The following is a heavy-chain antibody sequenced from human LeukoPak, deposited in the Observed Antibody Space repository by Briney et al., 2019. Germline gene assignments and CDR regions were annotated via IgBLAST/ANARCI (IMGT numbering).Heavy chain of an antibody. J-gene: IGHJ4*02. V-gene: IGHV3-11*01. CDR3: ARARITIFGVVRGNYYFDY. Sequence: GGSLRLSCAASGSTFSDYYMSWIRQAPGKGLEWVSYISSSGSTIYYADSVKGRFTISRDNAKNSLYLQMNSLRAEDTAVYYCARARITIFGVVRGNYYFDYWGQGTLVTVSS. CDR2: ISSSGSTI. CDR1: GSTFSDYY. D-gene: IGHD3-3*01.